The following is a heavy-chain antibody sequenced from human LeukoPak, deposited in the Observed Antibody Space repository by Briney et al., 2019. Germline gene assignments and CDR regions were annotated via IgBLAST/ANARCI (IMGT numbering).Heavy chain of an antibody. CDR3: AREQVTMVRVPPNWFDP. V-gene: IGHV1-18*01. Sequence: GASVKVSCKASGYTFTSYGISWVRQAPGQGLEWMGWISAYNGNTNYAQKLQGRVTITADESTSTAYMELSSLRSEDTAVYSCAREQVTMVRVPPNWFDPWGQGTLVTVSS. CDR1: GYTFTSYG. CDR2: ISAYNGNT. J-gene: IGHJ5*02. D-gene: IGHD3-10*01.